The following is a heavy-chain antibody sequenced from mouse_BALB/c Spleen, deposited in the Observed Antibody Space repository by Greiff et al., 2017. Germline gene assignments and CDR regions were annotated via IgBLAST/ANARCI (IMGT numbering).Heavy chain of an antibody. CDR3: ARETDYGNYVGFAY. D-gene: IGHD2-1*01. J-gene: IGHJ3*01. CDR1: GYSITSGYY. CDR2: ISYDGSN. Sequence: ESGPGLVKPSQSLSLTCSVTGYSITSGYYWNWIRQFPGNKLEWMGYISYDGSNNYNPSLKNRISITRDTSKNQFFLKLNSVTTEDTATYYCARETDYGNYVGFAYWGQGTLVTVSA. V-gene: IGHV3-6*02.